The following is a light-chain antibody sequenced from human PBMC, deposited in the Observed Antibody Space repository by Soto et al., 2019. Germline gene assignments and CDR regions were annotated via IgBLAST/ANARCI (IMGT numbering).Light chain of an antibody. CDR2: DAS. CDR1: QSISSW. CDR3: QQYNSYWA. V-gene: IGKV1-5*01. Sequence: DIQRTQYPSTLSSSIGDRVTITCRASQSISSWLAWYQQKPGKAPKLLIYDASSLESGVPSRFSGSGSGTEFTLTISSLQPDDFATYYCQQYNSYWAFGQGTKV. J-gene: IGKJ1*01.